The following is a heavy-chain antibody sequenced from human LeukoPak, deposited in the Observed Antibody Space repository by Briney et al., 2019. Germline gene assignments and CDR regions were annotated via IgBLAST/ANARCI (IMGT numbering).Heavy chain of an antibody. CDR1: GFTFDDYG. V-gene: IGHV3-20*04. CDR3: ARDPTTDTANWFDP. CDR2: INWNGGST. J-gene: IGHJ5*02. D-gene: IGHD5-18*01. Sequence: PGGSLRLSCAASGFTFDDYGMSWVRQAPGKGLEWVSGINWNGGSTGYADSVKGRFTTSRDNAKNSLYLQMNSLRAEDTALYYCARDPTTDTANWFDPWGQGTLVTVSS.